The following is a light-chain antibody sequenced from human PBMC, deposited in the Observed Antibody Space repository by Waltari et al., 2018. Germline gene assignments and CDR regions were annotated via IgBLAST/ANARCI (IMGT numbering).Light chain of an antibody. V-gene: IGKV3-20*01. Sequence: RASQSVSSSYVAWYQHKPGQAPRLVIYGASSRAAGIPDRFSGSGSGTDFTLTISRLEPEDFAVYYCQQYGTSPPLTFGGGTKVEIK. CDR3: QQYGTSPPLT. CDR2: GAS. CDR1: QSVSSSY. J-gene: IGKJ4*01.